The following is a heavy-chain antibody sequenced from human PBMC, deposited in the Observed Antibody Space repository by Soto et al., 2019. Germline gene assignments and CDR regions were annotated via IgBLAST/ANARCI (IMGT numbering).Heavy chain of an antibody. V-gene: IGHV4-61*01. D-gene: IGHD3-22*01. J-gene: IGHJ5*02. CDR2: IYYSGST. Sequence: SETLSLTCAVSGYSISSGYYWGWIRQPPGKGLEWIGYIYYSGSTNYNPSLKSRVTMSIDTSKNQFSLKLSSVTAADTAVYYCARSTFYYYDSSGTWGQGTLGTVSS. CDR3: ARSTFYYYDSSGT. CDR1: GYSISSGYY.